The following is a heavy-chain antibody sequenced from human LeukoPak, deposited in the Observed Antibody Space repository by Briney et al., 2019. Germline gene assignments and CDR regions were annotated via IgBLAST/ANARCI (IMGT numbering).Heavy chain of an antibody. J-gene: IGHJ4*02. V-gene: IGHV3-23*01. Sequence: PGGSLRLSCAASGFTLSSYAMSWVRQAPGKGLEWVSGISGSGDNTYYADSVKGRLTVSRDNSKNTLYVQVNSLGTEDTAAYYCAKGSYYDSSGSFYFDYWGQGTLVTVSS. CDR3: AKGSYYDSSGSFYFDY. CDR1: GFTLSSYA. D-gene: IGHD3-22*01. CDR2: ISGSGDNT.